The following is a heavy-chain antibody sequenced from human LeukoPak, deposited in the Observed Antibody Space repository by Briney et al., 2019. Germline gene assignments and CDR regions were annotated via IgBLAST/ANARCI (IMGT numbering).Heavy chain of an antibody. CDR3: ATETEQWLVLQLDY. CDR1: GFTFSSYW. V-gene: IGHV3-74*01. Sequence: PGGSLRLSCAASGFTFSSYWMHWVRQAPGKGLVWVSRINSDGSSTSYADSVKGRFTIYRDNAKNTLYLQMNSLRAEDTAVYYCATETEQWLVLQLDYWGQGTLVTVSS. J-gene: IGHJ4*02. CDR2: INSDGSST. D-gene: IGHD6-19*01.